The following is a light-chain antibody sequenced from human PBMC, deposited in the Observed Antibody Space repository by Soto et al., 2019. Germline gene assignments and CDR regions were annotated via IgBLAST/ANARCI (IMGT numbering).Light chain of an antibody. CDR2: KAS. CDR3: QHYNSYSEA. CDR1: QTISSW. J-gene: IGKJ1*01. V-gene: IGKV1-5*03. Sequence: DIQMTQSPSTLSGSVGDRVTITCRASQTISSWLAWYQQKPGKAPKLLIYKASTLKSGVPSRFSGSGSGTDFTLPISSLQPDDFATYYCQHYNSYSEAFGQGPKVELK.